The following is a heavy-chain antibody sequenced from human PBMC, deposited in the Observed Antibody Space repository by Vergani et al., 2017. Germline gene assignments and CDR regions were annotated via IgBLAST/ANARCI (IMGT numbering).Heavy chain of an antibody. Sequence: QVQLQQWGGGLLKPSETLSLTCVVNGGSFTSYHWTWIRQSPGEGLEWVGDIDHTGRTDYNPSLKSRLTMSVDKSRNQFSLTLNSGTATDTALYFCARVNTEANGHLYYYYFMDVWGQGTAVTVS. V-gene: IGHV4-34*01. J-gene: IGHJ6*03. CDR2: IDHTGRT. D-gene: IGHD2-8*01. CDR3: ARVNTEANGHLYYYYFMDV. CDR1: GGSFTSYH.